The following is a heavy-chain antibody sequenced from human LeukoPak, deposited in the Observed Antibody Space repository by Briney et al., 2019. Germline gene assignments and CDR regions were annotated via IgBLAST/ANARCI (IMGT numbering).Heavy chain of an antibody. Sequence: SETLSLTCTVSGGSISSGGYYWSWIRQHPGKGLEWIGYIHYSGSTYFSPSLKSRLTISIDTSKNQFSLTLTSVTEADTDEYFCARNYYDSGNYYQGMDVWGQGTTVTVSS. CDR1: GGSISSGGYY. CDR3: ARNYYDSGNYYQGMDV. V-gene: IGHV4-30-4*02. J-gene: IGHJ6*02. CDR2: IHYSGST. D-gene: IGHD3-10*01.